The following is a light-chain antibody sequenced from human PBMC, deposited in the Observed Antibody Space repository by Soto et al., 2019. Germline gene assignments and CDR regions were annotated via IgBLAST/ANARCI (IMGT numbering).Light chain of an antibody. CDR3: QQSYKMPS. V-gene: IGKV1-39*01. Sequence: EIPLTQSPSSLAASVGDRLTLTCRASRTVSIYLNWYQHKPGKGPTLLIHAPSNLQIGVPSRFSGSGSGTEFTLSISSLEPEDFGTYYCQQSYKMPSFGQGTRLVIK. J-gene: IGKJ5*01. CDR1: RTVSIY. CDR2: APS.